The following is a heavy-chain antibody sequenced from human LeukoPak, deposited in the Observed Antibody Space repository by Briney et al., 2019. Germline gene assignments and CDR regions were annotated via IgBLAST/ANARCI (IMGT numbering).Heavy chain of an antibody. CDR3: ARGLRQLVRSWHY. V-gene: IGHV3-7*01. CDR2: IKQDGSEK. J-gene: IGHJ4*02. Sequence: PGGSLRLSCAASGIIMTKYWMTWVRQVPGKGLEWVATIKQDGSEKYYVDSVKGRFTISRDNAKSSLSLQMNSLRVDDTAVYYCARGLRQLVRSWHYWGQGTLVTVSS. CDR1: GIIMTKYW. D-gene: IGHD6-6*01.